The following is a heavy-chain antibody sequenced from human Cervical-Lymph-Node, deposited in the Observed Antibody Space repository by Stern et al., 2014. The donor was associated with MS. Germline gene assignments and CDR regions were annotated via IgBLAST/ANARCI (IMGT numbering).Heavy chain of an antibody. Sequence: EVQLVESGGGLVQPGRSLRLSCAGSRFNFDDYAMHWVRQAPGRGLEWVSSISWHSWSMDYADSVKGRFTISRDNAKNSLYLQMDSLRVEDTAIYYCAKDISSGRWEAQYYYGMDVWGQGTTVTVSS. D-gene: IGHD6-19*01. CDR1: RFNFDDYA. CDR3: AKDISSGRWEAQYYYGMDV. V-gene: IGHV3-9*01. J-gene: IGHJ6*02. CDR2: ISWHSWSM.